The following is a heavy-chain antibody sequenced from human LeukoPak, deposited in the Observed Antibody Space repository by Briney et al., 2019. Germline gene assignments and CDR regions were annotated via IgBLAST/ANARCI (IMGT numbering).Heavy chain of an antibody. Sequence: PSETLSLTCTVSGGSISSYYWSWIRQPPGKGLEWIGYIYYSGSTNYNPSLKSRVTISVDTSKNQFSLKLSSVTAADTAVYYCARALEVVGATNYFDYWGQGTLVTVSS. V-gene: IGHV4-59*01. CDR2: IYYSGST. CDR3: ARALEVVGATNYFDY. D-gene: IGHD1-26*01. J-gene: IGHJ4*02. CDR1: GGSISSYY.